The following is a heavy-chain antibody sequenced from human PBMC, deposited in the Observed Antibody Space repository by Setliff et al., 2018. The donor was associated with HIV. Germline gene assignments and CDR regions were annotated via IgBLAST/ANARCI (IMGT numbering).Heavy chain of an antibody. CDR2: ISYTGST. V-gene: IGHV4-31*03. J-gene: IGHJ4*02. CDR1: GASITSGAYY. Sequence: PSETLSLTCTVSGASITSGAYYWSWIRQRPGEGLEWIGYISYTGSTYYNPSLKSRITISVDTSNNQFSLRLSSMTAADTAMYYCARGVLYWGQGTLVTVSS. D-gene: IGHD6-6*01. CDR3: ARGVLY.